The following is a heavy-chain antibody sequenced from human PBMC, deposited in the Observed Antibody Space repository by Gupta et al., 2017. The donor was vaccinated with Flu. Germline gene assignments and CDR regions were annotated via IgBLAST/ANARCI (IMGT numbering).Heavy chain of an antibody. J-gene: IGHJ4*02. CDR2: INPDGTRT. V-gene: IGHV3-74*01. CDR1: GFLFSDYW. Sequence: EVHLVESGGGLVQRGGSQRVPCAASGFLFSDYWMHWVRQGPGKGLVWVSRINPDGTRTDYAESVRGRFAISRDNAKNTLHLQINSLTAEDTATDYCARDRRTARRPEDWGQGTLVTVSA. CDR3: ARDRRTARRPED.